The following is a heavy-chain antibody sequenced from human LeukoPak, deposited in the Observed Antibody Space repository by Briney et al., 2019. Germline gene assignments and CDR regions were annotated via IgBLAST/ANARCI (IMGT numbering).Heavy chain of an antibody. CDR3: ARVGEAVADPIDY. Sequence: SETLSLTCAVYGGSFSGYYWSWIRQPPGKGLEWIGEINHSGSTNYNPSLKSRVTISVDTSKNQFSLKLSSVTAADTAVYYCARVGEAVADPIDYWGQGTLVTVSS. J-gene: IGHJ4*02. V-gene: IGHV4-34*01. CDR2: INHSGST. CDR1: GGSFSGYY. D-gene: IGHD6-19*01.